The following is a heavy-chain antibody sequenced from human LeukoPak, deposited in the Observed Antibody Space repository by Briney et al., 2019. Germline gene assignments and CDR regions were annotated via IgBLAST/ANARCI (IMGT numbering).Heavy chain of an antibody. CDR3: AKARYYDILTGPDLN. CDR1: GFTFSSYA. CDR2: ISGSGGST. D-gene: IGHD3-9*01. Sequence: PGGSLRLSCAASGFTFSSYAMSWVRQAPGKGLEWVSVISGSGGSTYYADSVKGRFTISRDNSKNTLYLQMNSLRAEDTAVYYCAKARYYDILTGPDLNWGQGTLVTVSS. J-gene: IGHJ4*02. V-gene: IGHV3-23*01.